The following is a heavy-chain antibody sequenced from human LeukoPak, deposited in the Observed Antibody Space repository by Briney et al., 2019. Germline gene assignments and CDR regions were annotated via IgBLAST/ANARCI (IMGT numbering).Heavy chain of an antibody. J-gene: IGHJ4*02. CDR1: GFTFDDYA. V-gene: IGHV3-9*01. CDR2: ISWNSGSL. Sequence: GGSLRLSCAASGFTFDDYAMHWVRQAPGKGLEWVSGISWNSGSLGYADSVKGRFTISRDNAKNSLYLQMNSLRAEDTAVYYCARDPLPGTMIVVDDYWGQGTLVTVSS. CDR3: ARDPLPGTMIVVDDY. D-gene: IGHD3-22*01.